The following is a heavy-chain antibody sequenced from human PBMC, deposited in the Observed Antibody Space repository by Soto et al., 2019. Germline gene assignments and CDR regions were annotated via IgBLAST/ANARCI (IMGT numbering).Heavy chain of an antibody. CDR1: GFSLNTYGVG. J-gene: IGHJ4*02. CDR3: DHRPGFSMSFDY. V-gene: IGHV2-5*02. Sequence: QITLQESGPTLVKPTQTLTLTCTFSGFSLNTYGVGVAWVRQPPGKALEWLALIYWDDDKRFSPSLETRLTITKDTSKNHVVLTMTNMDPVDTGTYYCDHRPGFSMSFDYWGQGALVTVSS. D-gene: IGHD3-22*01. CDR2: IYWDDDK.